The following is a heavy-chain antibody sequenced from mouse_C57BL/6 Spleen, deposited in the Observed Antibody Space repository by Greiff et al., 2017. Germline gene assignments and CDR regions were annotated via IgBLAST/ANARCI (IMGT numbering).Heavy chain of an antibody. J-gene: IGHJ4*01. CDR1: GYTFTSYW. V-gene: IGHV1-55*01. CDR2: IYPGGGSN. CDR3: ARYPLRTAQPYAMDY. D-gene: IGHD3-2*02. Sequence: VQLQQPGAELVKPGASVKMSCKASGYTFTSYWITWVKQRPGQGLEWIGDIYPGGGSNNYNEKFKGKATLTVDKSSSTAYMQLSSLTSEDSAVYDCARYPLRTAQPYAMDYWGQGTSVTVSS.